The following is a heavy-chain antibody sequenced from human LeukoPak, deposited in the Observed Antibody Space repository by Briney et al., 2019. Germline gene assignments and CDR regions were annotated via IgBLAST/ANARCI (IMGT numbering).Heavy chain of an antibody. CDR2: IIPIFGTA. CDR3: ARVNSSSWYIGNYFDY. V-gene: IGHV1-69*05. J-gene: IGHJ4*02. Sequence: SVKVSCKASGGTFSSYAISWVRQAPGQGLEWMGRIIPIFGTANYAQKFQGRVTITTDESTSTAYMELSSLRSEDTAVYYCARVNSSSWYIGNYFDYWGQGTLVTVSS. D-gene: IGHD6-13*01. CDR1: GGTFSSYA.